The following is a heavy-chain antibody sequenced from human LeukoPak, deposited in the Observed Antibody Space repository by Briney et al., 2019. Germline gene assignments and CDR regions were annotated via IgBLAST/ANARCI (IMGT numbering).Heavy chain of an antibody. Sequence: GGSLRLSCAASGFTFSIYTMHWVRQAPGKGLEYVSAISSNGGSTYYANSVKGRFTISRDNAKNSLYLQMNSLRAEDTAVYYCARSQGHCSSTSCYIPHAFDIWGQGTMVTVSS. CDR3: ARSQGHCSSTSCYIPHAFDI. CDR1: GFTFSIYT. D-gene: IGHD2-2*02. V-gene: IGHV3-64*01. J-gene: IGHJ3*02. CDR2: ISSNGGST.